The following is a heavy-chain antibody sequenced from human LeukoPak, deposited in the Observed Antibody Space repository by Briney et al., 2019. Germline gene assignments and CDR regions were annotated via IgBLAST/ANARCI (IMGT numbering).Heavy chain of an antibody. D-gene: IGHD3-10*01. J-gene: IGHJ1*01. V-gene: IGHV4-39*01. CDR3: ASPGRYYFQH. Sequence: KPSETLSLTCTVSGGSISSRSHHWGWIRQPPGKGLEWIGNTYYSGSTFYNPSLKSRVTISVDTSQEQFSLKLSSVTAADTAVYYCASPGRYYFQHWGQGTLVTVSS. CDR2: TYYSGST. CDR1: GGSISSRSHH.